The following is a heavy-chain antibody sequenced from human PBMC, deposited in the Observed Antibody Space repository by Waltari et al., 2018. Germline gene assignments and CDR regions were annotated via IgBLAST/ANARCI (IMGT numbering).Heavy chain of an antibody. CDR2: IYNGGST. CDR3: ATSMAVAGKGRGWFDS. Sequence: EVQLVESGGGLIQPGGSLRLSCAASGFTVRNYMSWGRQAPGKGLGGVSVIYNGGSTEYADSVKGRFTISRYNSKNTLYLQMNSLRAEDTAVYYCATSMAVAGKGRGWFDSWGQGTLVTVSS. CDR1: GFTVRNY. V-gene: IGHV3-53*01. J-gene: IGHJ5*01. D-gene: IGHD6-19*01.